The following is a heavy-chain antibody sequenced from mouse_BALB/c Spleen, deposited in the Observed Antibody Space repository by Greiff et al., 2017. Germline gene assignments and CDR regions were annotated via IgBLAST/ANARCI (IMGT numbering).Heavy chain of an antibody. D-gene: IGHD2-4*01. CDR1: GYNFTSYW. Sequence: QVQLQQPGAELVKPGTSVKLSCKASGYNFTSYWINWVKLRPGQGLEWIGDIYPGSGSTNYNEKFKSKATLTVDTSSSTAYMQLSSLASEDSALYYCARWDYDEGHYYAMDYWGQGTSVTVSS. CDR3: ARWDYDEGHYYAMDY. CDR2: IYPGSGST. J-gene: IGHJ4*01. V-gene: IGHV1-55*01.